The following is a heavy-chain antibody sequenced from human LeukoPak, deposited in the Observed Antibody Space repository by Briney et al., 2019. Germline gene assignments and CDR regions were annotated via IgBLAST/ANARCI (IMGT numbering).Heavy chain of an antibody. CDR2: INPNSGGT. CDR3: ARAVLRFLEWLFPLGY. Sequence: GASVKVSCKASGYTFTGYYMHWVRQAPGQGLEWMGWINPNSGGTNYAQKFRGRVTMTRDTSISTAYMELSRLRSDDTAVYYCARAVLRFLEWLFPLGYWGQGTLVTVSS. D-gene: IGHD3-3*01. J-gene: IGHJ4*02. CDR1: GYTFTGYY. V-gene: IGHV1-2*02.